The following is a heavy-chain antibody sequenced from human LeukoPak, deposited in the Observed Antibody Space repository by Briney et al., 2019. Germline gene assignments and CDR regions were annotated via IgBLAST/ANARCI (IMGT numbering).Heavy chain of an antibody. J-gene: IGHJ3*02. Sequence: PSETLSLTCTVSVGSISSSSYYWGWIRQPPGKGLEWTGSIYYSGSTYYNPSLKSRVTISVDTSKNQFSLKLSSVTAADTAVYYCARRGYCSGGSCYSGAFDIWGQGTMVTVSS. CDR1: VGSISSSSYY. D-gene: IGHD2-15*01. CDR3: ARRGYCSGGSCYSGAFDI. CDR2: IYYSGST. V-gene: IGHV4-39*01.